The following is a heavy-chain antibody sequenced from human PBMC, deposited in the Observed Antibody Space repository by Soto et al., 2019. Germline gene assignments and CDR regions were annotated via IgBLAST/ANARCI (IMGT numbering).Heavy chain of an antibody. D-gene: IGHD1-1*01. V-gene: IGHV1-8*01. Sequence: QVHLVQSGAEVKKPGASVKVSCKAFGYTFISYDINWVRQATGQGFEWMGWMNPHSGNTGYAQKCQGRVTMTRDNSISTAFMELSNLRSEDTAVYYCVRAPTAPTTADLYFFDYWGRGSLVTVS. J-gene: IGHJ4*02. CDR1: GYTFISYD. CDR3: VRAPTAPTTADLYFFDY. CDR2: MNPHSGNT.